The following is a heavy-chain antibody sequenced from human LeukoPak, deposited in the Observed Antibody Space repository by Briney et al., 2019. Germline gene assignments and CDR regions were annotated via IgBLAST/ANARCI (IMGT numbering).Heavy chain of an antibody. J-gene: IGHJ4*02. CDR2: FDPEDGET. V-gene: IGHV1-24*01. Sequence: ASVKVSCKVSGYTLTELSMHWVRQAPGKGLEWMGGFDPEDGETIYAQKFQGRVTMTGDTSTDTAYMELSSLRSEDTAVYYCARRYYYDSSGYWNYWGQGTLVTVSS. D-gene: IGHD3-22*01. CDR1: GYTLTELS. CDR3: ARRYYYDSSGYWNY.